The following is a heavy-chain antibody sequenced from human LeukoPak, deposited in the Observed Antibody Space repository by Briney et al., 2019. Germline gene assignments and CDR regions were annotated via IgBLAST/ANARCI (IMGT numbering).Heavy chain of an antibody. CDR2: INADGSDK. D-gene: IGHD6-13*01. J-gene: IGHJ4*02. Sequence: GGSLRLSCTASGFPFQSYWMNWVRQAPGKGLELVANINADGSDKYFMDSAKGRFSISRDNANNRLYLQMTSLRAEDTAVYYCAREYSSSWFLYDYWGQGTLVTVSS. CDR3: AREYSSSWFLYDY. V-gene: IGHV3-7*01. CDR1: GFPFQSYW.